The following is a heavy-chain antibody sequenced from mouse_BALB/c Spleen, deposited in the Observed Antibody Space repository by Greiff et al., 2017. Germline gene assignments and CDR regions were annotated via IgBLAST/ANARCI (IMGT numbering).Heavy chain of an antibody. V-gene: IGHV1-54*03. CDR1: GYAFTNYL. CDR3: ARLGAPYYFDY. J-gene: IGHJ2*01. CDR2: INPGSGGT. Sequence: QVQLKQSGAELVRPGTSVKVSCKASGYAFTNYLIEWVKQRPGQGLEWIGVINPGSGGTNYNEKFKGMATLTADKSSSTAYMQLSSLTSDDSAVYFCARLGAPYYFDYWGQGTTLTVSS.